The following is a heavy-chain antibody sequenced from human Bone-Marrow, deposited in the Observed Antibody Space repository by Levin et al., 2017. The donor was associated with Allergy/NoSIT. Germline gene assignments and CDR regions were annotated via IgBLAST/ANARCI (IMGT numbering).Heavy chain of an antibody. CDR2: VSGFGSST. CDR1: GFTFSNYA. CDR3: AKDADEDFGDYGGLDV. J-gene: IGHJ4*02. Sequence: GASVKVSCAASGFTFSNYAMAWVRQGPGKGLDWVAGVSGFGSSTYYADSVRDRFTISRDRSKNTVYLQINGLRVEDTAIYYCAKDADEDFGDYGGLDVWGLGTLVTVSS. D-gene: IGHD4-17*01. V-gene: IGHV3-23*01.